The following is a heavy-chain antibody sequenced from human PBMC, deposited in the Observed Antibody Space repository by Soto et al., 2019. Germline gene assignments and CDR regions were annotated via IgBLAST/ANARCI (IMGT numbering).Heavy chain of an antibody. J-gene: IGHJ6*02. Sequence: GGSLRLSCAASGFTFSIYAMHWVRQAPGKGLEWVAFISFDGSKIYYADSVKGRFTISRDKSKNTVYLQMNNLRPGDAAVYHCADLLNLAAAGTPEYYGVDVWGQGTTVTFSS. CDR2: ISFDGSKI. V-gene: IGHV3-30-3*01. CDR3: ADLLNLAAAGTPEYYGVDV. D-gene: IGHD6-13*01. CDR1: GFTFSIYA.